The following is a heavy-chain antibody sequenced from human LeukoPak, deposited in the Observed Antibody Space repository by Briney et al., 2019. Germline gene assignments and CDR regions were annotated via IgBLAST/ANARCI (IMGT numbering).Heavy chain of an antibody. J-gene: IGHJ5*02. Sequence: SETLSLTCTVSGDPLCSYYGSWIPQPPGKGREGIGYIYYTGSTNYNPSLTSRVTISVDTSKNQFSLKLSSVTVTDTAVYYCARGPITIFVGRDFWFDPWGQGTLVTVSS. D-gene: IGHD3-3*01. CDR2: IYYTGST. CDR3: ARGPITIFVGRDFWFDP. V-gene: IGHV4-59*08. CDR1: GDPLCSYY.